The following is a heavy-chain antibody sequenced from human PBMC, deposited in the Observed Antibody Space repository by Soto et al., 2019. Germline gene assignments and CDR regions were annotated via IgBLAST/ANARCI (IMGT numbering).Heavy chain of an antibody. D-gene: IGHD6-19*01. J-gene: IGHJ4*02. Sequence: QITLKESGPTLVXPTQTLTLTCTFSGFSLSTTRVAVGWIRQPPGKALEWLALIYWDDDKRYSPFLKSRLTITKDTSKNQVVLTMTNMDPVDTATYYCAHSVVAGLGYYFDYWGQGTLVTVSS. CDR1: GFSLSTTRVA. CDR3: AHSVVAGLGYYFDY. V-gene: IGHV2-5*02. CDR2: IYWDDDK.